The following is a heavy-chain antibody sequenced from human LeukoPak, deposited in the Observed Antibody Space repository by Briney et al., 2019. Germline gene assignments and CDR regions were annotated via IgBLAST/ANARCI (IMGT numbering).Heavy chain of an antibody. CDR1: GYTFTSYD. Sequence: ASVKVSCKASGYTFTSYDINWVRQATGQGLEWMGWMNPNSGNTGYAQKFQGRVTMTRNTSISTAYMELSSLRSEDTAVYYCASAGNGYSSSWYEDYYYYYMDVWGKGTTVTVSS. CDR2: MNPNSGNT. J-gene: IGHJ6*03. V-gene: IGHV1-8*01. D-gene: IGHD6-13*01. CDR3: ASAGNGYSSSWYEDYYYYYMDV.